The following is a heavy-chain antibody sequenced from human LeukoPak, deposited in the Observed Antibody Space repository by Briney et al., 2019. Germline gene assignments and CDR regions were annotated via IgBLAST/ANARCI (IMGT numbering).Heavy chain of an antibody. CDR3: ARGLGYCSSTSCYQPIDY. CDR1: GGSISSYY. V-gene: IGHV4-59*08. Sequence: SETLSLTCTVSGGSISSYYWSWIRQPPGKGLEWIGYIYYSGSTNYNPSLKSRVTISVDTSKNQFSLKLSSVTAADTAVYYCARGLGYCSSTSCYQPIDYWGQGTLVTVSS. D-gene: IGHD2-2*01. J-gene: IGHJ4*02. CDR2: IYYSGST.